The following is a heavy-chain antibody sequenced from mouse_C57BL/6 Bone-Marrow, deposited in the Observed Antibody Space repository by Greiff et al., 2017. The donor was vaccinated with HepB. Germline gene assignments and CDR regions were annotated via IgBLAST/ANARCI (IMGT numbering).Heavy chain of an antibody. CDR1: GFTFSDYG. J-gene: IGHJ3*01. V-gene: IGHV5-17*01. CDR3: ARGRRGGFAD. Sequence: EVKVEESGGGLVKPGGSLKLSCAASGFTFSDYGMHWVRQAPEKGLEWVAYISSGSSTIYYADTVKGRITIARDNAKNTLFLQMNSLRTEDTARYYCARGRRGGFADWGQGTLVTVSA. CDR2: ISSGSSTI. D-gene: IGHD2-12*01.